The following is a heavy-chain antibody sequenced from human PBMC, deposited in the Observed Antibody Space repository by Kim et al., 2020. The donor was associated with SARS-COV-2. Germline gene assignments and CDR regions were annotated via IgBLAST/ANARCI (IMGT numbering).Heavy chain of an antibody. CDR1: GGSISSYY. D-gene: IGHD4-17*01. J-gene: IGHJ6*02. CDR2: IYYSGST. V-gene: IGHV4-59*01. CDR3: ARDSGHDYGDTYGMDV. Sequence: SETLSLTCTVSGGSISSYYWSWIRQPPGKGLEWIGYIYYSGSTNYNPSLKSRVTTSVDTSKNQFSLKLSSVTAADTAVYYCARDSGHDYGDTYGMDVWGQGTTVTVSS.